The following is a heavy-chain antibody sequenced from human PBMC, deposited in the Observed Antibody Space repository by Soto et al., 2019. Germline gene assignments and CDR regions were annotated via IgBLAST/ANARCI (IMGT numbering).Heavy chain of an antibody. CDR3: EALVAALDY. CDR2: ISYDGSNK. V-gene: IGHV3-30*03. CDR1: GFTFSSYG. J-gene: IGHJ4*02. D-gene: IGHD6-13*01. Sequence: QVQLVESGGGVVQPGRSLRLSCAASGFTFSSYGMHWVRQAPGKGREWVAVISYDGSNKYYADSVKGRFTISRDNSKNTLYLQMNSLRAEDTAVYYCEALVAALDYWGQGTLVTVSS.